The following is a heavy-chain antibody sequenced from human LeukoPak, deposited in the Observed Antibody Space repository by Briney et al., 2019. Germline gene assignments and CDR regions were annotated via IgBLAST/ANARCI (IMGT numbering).Heavy chain of an antibody. V-gene: IGHV3-30-3*01. CDR3: ARDVGPSGVITTGFDY. Sequence: GGSLRLSCAASGFTFSSYAMQWVRQAPGKGLEWVAVISYDGSNKYYADSVKGRFTISRDNSKNTLYLQMNSLRAEDTAVYYCARDVGPSGVITTGFDYWGQGTLVTVSS. CDR2: ISYDGSNK. CDR1: GFTFSSYA. J-gene: IGHJ4*02. D-gene: IGHD3-22*01.